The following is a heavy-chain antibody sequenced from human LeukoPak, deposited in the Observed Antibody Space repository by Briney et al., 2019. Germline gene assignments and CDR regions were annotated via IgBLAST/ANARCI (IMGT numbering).Heavy chain of an antibody. CDR1: GGSISSYY. J-gene: IGHJ3*02. D-gene: IGHD3-9*01. Sequence: SETLSLTCTVSGGSISSYYWSWIRQPPGKGLEWIGYIYYSGSTNYNPSLKSRVTISVDTSKNQFSLKLSSVTAADTAVYYCARHYDILTGYYYAAFDIWGRGTMVTVSS. CDR2: IYYSGST. V-gene: IGHV4-59*01. CDR3: ARHYDILTGYYYAAFDI.